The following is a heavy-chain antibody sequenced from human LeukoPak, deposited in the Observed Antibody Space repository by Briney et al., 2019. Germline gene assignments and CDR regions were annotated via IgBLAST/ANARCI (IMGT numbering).Heavy chain of an antibody. CDR2: ISYDGSNK. D-gene: IGHD3-10*01. Sequence: GGSLRLSCAASGIIFSSYGLHWVRQAPGKGLEWVAVISYDGSNKYYADSVKGRFTISRDNSKNTLYLQMNSLRAGDTAVYYCAKGKLLWFGELSPIGDAFDIWGQGTMVTVSS. V-gene: IGHV3-30*18. CDR3: AKGKLLWFGELSPIGDAFDI. CDR1: GIIFSSYG. J-gene: IGHJ3*02.